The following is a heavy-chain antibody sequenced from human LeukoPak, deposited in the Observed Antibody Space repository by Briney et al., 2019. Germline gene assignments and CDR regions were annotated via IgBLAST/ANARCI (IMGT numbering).Heavy chain of an antibody. Sequence: SETLSLTCTVSGGSISSGSYYWSWIRQPAGKGLEWIRRIYTSGSTNYNPSLKSRVTISVDTSKNQFSLKLSSVTAADTAVYYCARGGILTGYYVYFDYWGQGTLVTVSS. CDR2: IYTSGST. V-gene: IGHV4-61*02. J-gene: IGHJ4*02. CDR1: GGSISSGSYY. D-gene: IGHD3-9*01. CDR3: ARGGILTGYYVYFDY.